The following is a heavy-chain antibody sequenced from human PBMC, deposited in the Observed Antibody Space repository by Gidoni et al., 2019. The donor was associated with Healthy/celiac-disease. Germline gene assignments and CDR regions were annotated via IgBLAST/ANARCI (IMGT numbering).Heavy chain of an antibody. V-gene: IGHV1-69*01. J-gene: IGHJ6*02. D-gene: IGHD2-15*01. CDR1: GVTFSSYA. CDR2: IIPIFGTA. CDR3: ARGVGVAGYYYYYYGMDV. Sequence: QVQLVQSGAEVKKPGSSVKVSCKASGVTFSSYAISWVRQAPGQGLECMGGIIPIFGTANYAQKFQGRVTITADESTSTAYMELSSLRSEDTAVYYCARGVGVAGYYYYYYGMDVWGQGTTVTVSS.